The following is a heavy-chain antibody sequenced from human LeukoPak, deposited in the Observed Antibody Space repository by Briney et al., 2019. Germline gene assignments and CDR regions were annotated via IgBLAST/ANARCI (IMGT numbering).Heavy chain of an antibody. Sequence: SETLSLTCTVSGYSISSGYYWGWIRQPPGKGLEWIGSIYHSGSTYYNPSLKSRVTISVDTSKNQFSLKLSSVTAADTAVYYCARMDPGCSGGSCYFYYYYYYMDVWGKGTTVTVSS. CDR3: ARMDPGCSGGSCYFYYYYYYMDV. V-gene: IGHV4-38-2*02. D-gene: IGHD2-15*01. J-gene: IGHJ6*03. CDR1: GYSISSGYY. CDR2: IYHSGST.